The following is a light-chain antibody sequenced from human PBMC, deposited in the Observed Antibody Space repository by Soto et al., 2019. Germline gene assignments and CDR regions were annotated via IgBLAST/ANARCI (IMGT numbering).Light chain of an antibody. CDR2: EDG. Sequence: NFMLTQPHSVSASPGKTVTISCTGSGGSIATNYVQWHQQRPGSAPTTVIYEDGKRPSGVPDRFSGSIDRSSNSASLIISGLKTEDEADYYCQSHDSTNVVFGRGTQLTVL. CDR1: GGSIATNY. V-gene: IGLV6-57*02. J-gene: IGLJ2*01. CDR3: QSHDSTNVV.